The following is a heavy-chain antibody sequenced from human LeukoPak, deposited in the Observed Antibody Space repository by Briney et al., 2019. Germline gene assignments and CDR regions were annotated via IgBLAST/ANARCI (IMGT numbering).Heavy chain of an antibody. CDR3: AKVRSGSANWALRIFDN. Sequence: PGGPLRLSCAVSGFAFGSEAMSWVRQSPARGLEWVASISPAGGTTYYADYVKGRFTISRDNSNNTLFVHMNSLRAEDTAVYYCAKVRSGSANWALRIFDNWGQGTLVTVSS. D-gene: IGHD1-1*01. CDR2: ISPAGGTT. J-gene: IGHJ4*02. CDR1: GFAFGSEA. V-gene: IGHV3-23*01.